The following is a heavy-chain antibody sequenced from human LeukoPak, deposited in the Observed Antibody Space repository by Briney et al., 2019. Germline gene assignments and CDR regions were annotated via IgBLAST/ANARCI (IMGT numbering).Heavy chain of an antibody. J-gene: IGHJ3*02. Sequence: SVKVSCKASGGTFSSYAISWVRQAPGQGLEWMGGIIPIFGTANYTQKFQGRVTITADESTSTAYMELSSLRSEDTAVYYCARSNIVVVVAAGGHAFDIWGQGTMVTVSS. D-gene: IGHD2-15*01. CDR2: IIPIFGTA. CDR3: ARSNIVVVVAAGGHAFDI. V-gene: IGHV1-69*13. CDR1: GGTFSSYA.